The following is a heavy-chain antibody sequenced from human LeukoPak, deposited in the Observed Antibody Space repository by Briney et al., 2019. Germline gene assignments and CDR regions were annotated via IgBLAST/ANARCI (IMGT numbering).Heavy chain of an antibody. J-gene: IGHJ6*04. CDR1: GGTFSSCA. Sequence: SVKVSCKASGGTFSSCAISWVRQAPGQGLEWMGGIIPIFGTANYAQKFQGRVTITADESTSTAYMELSSLRSEDTAVYYCARHPGYCSGGSCYYYYYYGMDVWGRGTTVTVSS. V-gene: IGHV1-69*13. CDR3: ARHPGYCSGGSCYYYYYYGMDV. CDR2: IIPIFGTA. D-gene: IGHD2-15*01.